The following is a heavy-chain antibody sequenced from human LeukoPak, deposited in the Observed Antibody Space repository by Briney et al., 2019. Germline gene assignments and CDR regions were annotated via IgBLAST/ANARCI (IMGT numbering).Heavy chain of an antibody. CDR2: INHSGST. V-gene: IGHV4-34*01. CDR1: GGSFSGYY. D-gene: IGHD3-10*01. Sequence: PSETLSLTCAVYGGSFSGYYWSWIRQPPGKGLEWIGEINHSGSTNYNPSLKSRVTISVDTSKNQFSLKLSSVTAADTAMYYCARLITMVRGVIKDYYYYGMDVWGQGTTVTVSS. J-gene: IGHJ6*02. CDR3: ARLITMVRGVIKDYYYYGMDV.